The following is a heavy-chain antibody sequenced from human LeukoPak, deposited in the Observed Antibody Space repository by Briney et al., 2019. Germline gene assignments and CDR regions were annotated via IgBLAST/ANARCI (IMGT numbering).Heavy chain of an antibody. V-gene: IGHV4-4*07. CDR2: INSNGDT. CDR3: ARDRGLDGSDQLDS. Sequence: PSETLSLTCTVSGGSISSYHWIWIQQPAGKGLEWIGRINSNGDTVYNPSLKSRATMSLDMTNNQFSLKLSSVTAADTAVYYCARDRGLDGSDQLDSWGPGTLVTVSS. D-gene: IGHD3-10*01. J-gene: IGHJ5*01. CDR1: GGSISSYH.